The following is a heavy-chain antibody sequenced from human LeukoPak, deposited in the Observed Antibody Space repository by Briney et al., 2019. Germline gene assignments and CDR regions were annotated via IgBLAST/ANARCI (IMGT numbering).Heavy chain of an antibody. CDR1: GYTFTSYD. Sequence: GASVKVSCKASGYTFTSYDINWVRQATGQGLEWMGWMNPNSGNTGYAQKFQGRVTITRNTSISTAYMELSSLRSEDTAVYYCATDSYSGSYYYNYWGQGTLVTVSS. CDR3: ATDSYSGSYYYNY. D-gene: IGHD1-26*01. J-gene: IGHJ4*02. V-gene: IGHV1-8*03. CDR2: MNPNSGNT.